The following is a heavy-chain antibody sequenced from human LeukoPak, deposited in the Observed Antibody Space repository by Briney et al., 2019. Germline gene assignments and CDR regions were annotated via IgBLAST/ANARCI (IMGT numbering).Heavy chain of an antibody. J-gene: IGHJ4*02. CDR1: GGTFSSYA. Sequence: ASVKVSCKASGGTFSSYAISWVRQAPGQGLEWMGGIIPIFGTANYAQKFQGRVTITADKSTSTAYMELSSLRSEDTAVYYCVGGLGYQLLFDYWGQGTLVTVSS. V-gene: IGHV1-69*06. CDR3: VGGLGYQLLFDY. D-gene: IGHD2-2*01. CDR2: IIPIFGTA.